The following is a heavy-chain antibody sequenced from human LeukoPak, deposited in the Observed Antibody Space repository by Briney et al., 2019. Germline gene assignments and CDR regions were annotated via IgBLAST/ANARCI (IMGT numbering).Heavy chain of an antibody. Sequence: RSSETLSLTCTVSGGSISSSSYYWGWIRQPPGKGLEWIGSIYYSGSTYYNPSLKSRVTISVDTSKNQFSLKLSSVTAADTAVYYCARHWASYMDVWGKGTTVTVSS. J-gene: IGHJ6*03. V-gene: IGHV4-39*01. CDR3: ARHWASYMDV. CDR2: IYYSGST. CDR1: GGSISSSSYY. D-gene: IGHD7-27*01.